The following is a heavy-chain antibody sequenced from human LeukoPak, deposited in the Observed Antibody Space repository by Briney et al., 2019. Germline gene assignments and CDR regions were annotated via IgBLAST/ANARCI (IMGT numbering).Heavy chain of an antibody. CDR2: VYYSGTT. CDR1: GGSISRSGYC. CDR3: ARLTIAASGPGRWFDP. V-gene: IGHV4-39*01. J-gene: IGHJ5*02. Sequence: SETLSLTCTVSGGSISRSGYCWGWLRQPPGKGLEWIGNVYYSGTTFYNPSLKSQVTISVDTSKNQFSLNLSSVTAADTAVYYCARLTIAASGPGRWFDPWGQGTLVTVSS. D-gene: IGHD6-13*01.